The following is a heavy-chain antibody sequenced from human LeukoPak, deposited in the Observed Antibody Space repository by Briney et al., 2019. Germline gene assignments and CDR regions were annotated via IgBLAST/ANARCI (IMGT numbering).Heavy chain of an antibody. CDR3: ARDRGAVAGPYFDY. CDR2: ISSSSSYI. CDR1: GFTFSSYS. D-gene: IGHD6-19*01. Sequence: GGSLRLSCAASGFTFSSYSMKWVRQAPGKGLEWVSSISSSSSYIYYADSVKGRFTISRDNAKNSLYLQMNSLRAEDTAVYYCARDRGAVAGPYFDYWGQGTLVTVSS. V-gene: IGHV3-21*01. J-gene: IGHJ4*02.